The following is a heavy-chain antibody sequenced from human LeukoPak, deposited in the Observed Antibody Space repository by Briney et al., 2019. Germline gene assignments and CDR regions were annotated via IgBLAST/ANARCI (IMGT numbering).Heavy chain of an antibody. CDR3: ARDLSGRAGAFDI. Sequence: GGSLRLSCVASGFTFSSYAMSWVRQAPGKGLEWVSAIRGSGGDTFYADSVKGRFTISRDNSKNTLCLQMNSLRAEDSAVYYCARDLSGRAGAFDIWGLGTMVTVSS. J-gene: IGHJ3*02. CDR2: IRGSGGDT. CDR1: GFTFSSYA. D-gene: IGHD1-26*01. V-gene: IGHV3-23*01.